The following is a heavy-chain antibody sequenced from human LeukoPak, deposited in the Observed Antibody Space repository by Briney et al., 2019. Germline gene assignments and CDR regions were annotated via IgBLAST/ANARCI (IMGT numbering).Heavy chain of an antibody. Sequence: SETLSLTCAVYGGSFSGYYWSWIRQPPGKGLEWIGEINHSGSTNYNPSLKSRVTISIDTSKNQISLKVRPVTAADTAVYYCAKHLRRRFFSRTLGFDPWGQGTLVTVSS. CDR1: GGSFSGYY. J-gene: IGHJ5*02. V-gene: IGHV4-34*01. CDR2: INHSGST. CDR3: AKHLRRRFFSRTLGFDP. D-gene: IGHD3-3*01.